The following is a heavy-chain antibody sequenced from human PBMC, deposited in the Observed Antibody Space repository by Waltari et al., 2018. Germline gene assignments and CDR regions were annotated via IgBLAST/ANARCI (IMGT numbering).Heavy chain of an antibody. Sequence: DVQLVESGGGLVKPGGSLTLACAASGFRFSDYAMNWVRQGPGKGLEWVPSISSRSKYIYYADSVKGRFTISRDNAKKFLYLKMNALSTDDTAVYYCARDNWTPNFYDKSGYFWGQGALVSVSS. CDR1: GFRFSDYA. J-gene: IGHJ4*02. CDR2: ISSRSKYI. D-gene: IGHD3-22*01. V-gene: IGHV3-21*02. CDR3: ARDNWTPNFYDKSGYF.